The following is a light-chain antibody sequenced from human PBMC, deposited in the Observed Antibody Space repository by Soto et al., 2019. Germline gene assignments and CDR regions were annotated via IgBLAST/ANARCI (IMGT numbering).Light chain of an antibody. CDR2: EDS. J-gene: IGLJ3*02. Sequence: QSALTQPASVSGSPGQSITISCTGTSSDAGNYNFVSWYQQHPGKAPKVIIYEDSTRPSGVSNRISGPKSGSTASLTISGLQAEDEADYYCCSYAGSSTSWVFGGGTKLTVL. CDR1: SSDAGNYNF. CDR3: CSYAGSSTSWV. V-gene: IGLV2-23*01.